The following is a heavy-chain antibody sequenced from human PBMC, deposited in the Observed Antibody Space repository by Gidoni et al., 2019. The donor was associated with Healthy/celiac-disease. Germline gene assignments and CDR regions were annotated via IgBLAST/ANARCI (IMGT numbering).Heavy chain of an antibody. CDR2: ISGSGGST. Sequence: EVPLLESGGGLVQPGGSLRLSFPASGSTFRSYARSWVRQAPGKGLEWVAAISGSGGSTYYADSVKGRFTISRDNSKNTLYLQMNSLRAEDTAVYYCAKAMYYYDSSGFDYWGQGTLVTVSS. CDR3: AKAMYYYDSSGFDY. D-gene: IGHD3-22*01. CDR1: GSTFRSYA. V-gene: IGHV3-23*01. J-gene: IGHJ4*02.